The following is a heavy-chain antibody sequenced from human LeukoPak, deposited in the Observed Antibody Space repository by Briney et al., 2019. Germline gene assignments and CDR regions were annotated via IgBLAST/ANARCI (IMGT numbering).Heavy chain of an antibody. CDR2: IYHSGST. D-gene: IGHD3-22*01. CDR3: ARGRSGYYYYYYYMDV. CDR1: GGSISSYY. J-gene: IGHJ6*03. V-gene: IGHV4-59*12. Sequence: SETLSLTCTVSGGSISSYYWSWIRHPPGKGLEWIGSIYHSGSTNYNPSLKSRVTISVDTSKNQFSLKLSSVTAADTAVYYCARGRSGYYYYYYYMDVWGKGTTVTVSS.